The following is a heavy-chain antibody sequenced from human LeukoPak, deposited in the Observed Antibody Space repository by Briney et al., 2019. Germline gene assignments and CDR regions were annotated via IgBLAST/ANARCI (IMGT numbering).Heavy chain of an antibody. CDR1: GFTFSDYA. V-gene: IGHV3-64*01. J-gene: IGHJ3*02. CDR3: ARWGLGIVGAEDAFDI. Sequence: GGSLRLSCAASGFTFSDYAMHWVRQTPGKGLEYVSAISSDGGSTYYANSVKGRFTISRDNSKNTLYLQMGSLRAEDMAVYYCARWGLGIVGAEDAFDIWGQGTMVTVSS. D-gene: IGHD1-26*01. CDR2: ISSDGGST.